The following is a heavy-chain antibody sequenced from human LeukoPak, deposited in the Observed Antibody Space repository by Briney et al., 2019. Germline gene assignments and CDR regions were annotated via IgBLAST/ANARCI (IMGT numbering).Heavy chain of an antibody. D-gene: IGHD6-19*01. CDR1: GYTFTGYY. V-gene: IGHV1-2*02. J-gene: IGHJ4*02. CDR2: INPNSGGT. Sequence: ASVKVSCKTSGYTFTGYYMHWVRQAPGQGLEWMGWINPNSGGTNYAQKFQGRVTMTRDTSISTAYMELSRLRSDDTAVYYCARDLSDLSGQPDDYWGQGTLVTVSS. CDR3: ARDLSDLSGQPDDY.